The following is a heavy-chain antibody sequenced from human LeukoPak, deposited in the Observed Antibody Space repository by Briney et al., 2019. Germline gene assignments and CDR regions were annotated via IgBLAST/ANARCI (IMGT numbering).Heavy chain of an antibody. D-gene: IGHD2-15*01. Sequence: GGSLRLSCAASGFTFSSYWMHWVRQAPGKGLEWVSSLSSGSTYIYRADSLKGRFTTSRDNAKNSLYLQMNSLRAEDTAVYYCATSSHGDCSGGSCYYFDYWGQGTLVTVSS. CDR1: GFTFSSYW. J-gene: IGHJ4*02. CDR2: LSSGSTYI. CDR3: ATSSHGDCSGGSCYYFDY. V-gene: IGHV3-21*01.